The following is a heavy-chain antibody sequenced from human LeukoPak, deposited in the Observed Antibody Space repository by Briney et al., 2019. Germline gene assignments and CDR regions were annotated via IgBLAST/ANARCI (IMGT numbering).Heavy chain of an antibody. Sequence: PSETLSLTCTVSGGSIISSSYYWGWIRQAPGKGLEWIGSIFYGGSTHYNPSLKSRATISVDTSKNQFSLKLTSVTAADAAMYYCARQVPTAAADTRGYFDYWGQGTVVTVSS. CDR1: GGSIISSSYY. CDR3: ARQVPTAAADTRGYFDY. V-gene: IGHV4-39*01. CDR2: IFYGGST. D-gene: IGHD6-25*01. J-gene: IGHJ4*02.